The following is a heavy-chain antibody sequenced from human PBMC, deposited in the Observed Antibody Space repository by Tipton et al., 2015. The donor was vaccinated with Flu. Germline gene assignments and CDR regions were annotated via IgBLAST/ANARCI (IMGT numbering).Heavy chain of an antibody. CDR1: GYSISSGYY. J-gene: IGHJ6*02. CDR3: ARGTVTPYYYYYGMDV. Sequence: LRLSCVVSGYSISSGYYWGWVRQPPGKGLEWIGTIYHSGSTYYNPSLKSRVTISVDTSKNQFSLKLSSVTAADTAVYYCARGTVTPYYYYYGMDVWGQGTTVTVSS. V-gene: IGHV4-38-2*01. CDR2: IYHSGST. D-gene: IGHD4-11*01.